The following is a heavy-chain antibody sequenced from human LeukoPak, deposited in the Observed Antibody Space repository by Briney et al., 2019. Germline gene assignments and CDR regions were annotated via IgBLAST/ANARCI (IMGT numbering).Heavy chain of an antibody. D-gene: IGHD5-18*01. J-gene: IGHJ3*02. Sequence: GRSLRLSCAASGFTFSSYAMHWVRQAPVKGLEWVAVISYDGSNKYYADSVKGRFTISRDNSKNTLYLQMNSLRAEDTAVYYCARDLVSGYSYGAREAFDIWGQGTMVTVSS. CDR2: ISYDGSNK. CDR1: GFTFSSYA. CDR3: ARDLVSGYSYGAREAFDI. V-gene: IGHV3-30*04.